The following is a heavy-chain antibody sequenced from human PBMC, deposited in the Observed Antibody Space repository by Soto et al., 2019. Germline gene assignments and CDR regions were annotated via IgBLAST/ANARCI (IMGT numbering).Heavy chain of an antibody. CDR2: ISGSGGST. Sequence: GGSLRLSCAASGFTFSSYAMSWVRQAPGKGLEWVSAISGSGGSTYYADSVKGRFTISRDNSKNTLYLQMNSLRAEDTAVYYCAKDSTAYYYDSSGYTHHPPSLNNWFDPWGQGTLVTVSS. CDR3: AKDSTAYYYDSSGYTHHPPSLNNWFDP. D-gene: IGHD3-22*01. CDR1: GFTFSSYA. V-gene: IGHV3-23*01. J-gene: IGHJ5*02.